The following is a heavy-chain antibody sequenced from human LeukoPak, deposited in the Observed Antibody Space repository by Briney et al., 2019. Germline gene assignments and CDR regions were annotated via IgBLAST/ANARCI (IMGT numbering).Heavy chain of an antibody. J-gene: IGHJ4*02. Sequence: GGSLRLSCAASGLTFSKYSMTWVRQAPGKGLEWVAFIRYDGSNKYYADSVKGQFTISRDNSKNTLYLQMNSLRAEDTAVYYCANGGRSYEYSSPAGYWGQGTLVTVSS. V-gene: IGHV3-30*02. CDR2: IRYDGSNK. D-gene: IGHD6-6*01. CDR3: ANGGRSYEYSSPAGY. CDR1: GLTFSKYS.